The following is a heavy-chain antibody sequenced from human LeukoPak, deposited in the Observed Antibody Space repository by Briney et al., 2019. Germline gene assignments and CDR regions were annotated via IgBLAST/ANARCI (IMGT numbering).Heavy chain of an antibody. J-gene: IGHJ4*02. V-gene: IGHV3-23*01. CDR3: ARDQSRDIRVDFDY. D-gene: IGHD5-24*01. CDR1: GFTFSSDA. CDR2: ISGSGGST. Sequence: VGSLRLSCAASGFTFSSDAMSWVRQAPGEGREWVSAISGSGGSTYYADSVKGRFTLSRDNSKNTLYLQMNSLRAEDTAVYYCARDQSRDIRVDFDYWGQGTLVIVSS.